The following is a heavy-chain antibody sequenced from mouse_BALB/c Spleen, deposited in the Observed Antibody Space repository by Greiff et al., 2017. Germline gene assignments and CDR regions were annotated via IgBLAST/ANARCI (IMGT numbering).Heavy chain of an antibody. J-gene: IGHJ4*01. D-gene: IGHD1-1*01. CDR3: AREVYYYGSPYYAMDY. V-gene: IGHV2-6-7*01. CDR1: GFSLTGYG. CDR2: IWGDGST. Sequence: VQGVESGPGLVAPSQSLSITCTVSGFSLTGYGVNWVRQPPGKGLEWLGMIWGDGSTDYNSALKSRLSISKDNSKSQVFLKMNSLQTDDTARYYCAREVYYYGSPYYAMDYWGQGTSVTVSS.